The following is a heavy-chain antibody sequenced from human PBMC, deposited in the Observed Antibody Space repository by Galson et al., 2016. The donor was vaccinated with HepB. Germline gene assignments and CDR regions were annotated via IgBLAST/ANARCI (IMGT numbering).Heavy chain of an antibody. CDR1: GFDFNDSS. Sequence: SLRLSCAASGFDFNDSSMHWVRQSPGKGLVWVAGISFDGRNSYYADSVKGRFIISRDRSKKTVYLQMNSLRSKDTAVYYCARPAAGRTATTTLAWGQGILVTVSS. V-gene: IGHV3-30-3*01. J-gene: IGHJ5*02. D-gene: IGHD4-17*01. CDR2: ISFDGRNS. CDR3: ARPAAGRTATTTLA.